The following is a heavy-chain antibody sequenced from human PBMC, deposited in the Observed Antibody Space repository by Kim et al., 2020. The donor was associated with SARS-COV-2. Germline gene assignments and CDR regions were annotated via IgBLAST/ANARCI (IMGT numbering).Heavy chain of an antibody. CDR3: ARGPGVIYYGSGSKNWFDP. CDR2: TYYRSKWYN. V-gene: IGHV6-1*01. Sequence: SQTLSLTCAISGDSVSSNSAAWNWIRQSPSRGLEWLGRTYYRSKWYNDYAVSVKSRITINPDTSKNQFSLQLNSVTPEDTAVYYCARGPGVIYYGSGSKNWFDPWGQGTLVTVSS. CDR1: GDSVSSNSAA. J-gene: IGHJ5*02. D-gene: IGHD3-10*01.